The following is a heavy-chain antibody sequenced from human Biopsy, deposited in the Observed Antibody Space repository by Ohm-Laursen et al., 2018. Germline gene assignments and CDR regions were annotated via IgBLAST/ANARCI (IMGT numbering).Heavy chain of an antibody. J-gene: IGHJ2*01. V-gene: IGHV3-23*01. Sequence: GSLRLSCAASGFTFNNYGMQWVRQAPGKGLEWVSAISDIGSSTFYSDSVKGRFTISRDNSKKTLYLQMNSLRAEDTAIYYCAKDQPDLAVVVAAHWYFDLWGRGTLVTVSS. D-gene: IGHD2-15*01. CDR1: GFTFNNYG. CDR2: ISDIGSST. CDR3: AKDQPDLAVVVAAHWYFDL.